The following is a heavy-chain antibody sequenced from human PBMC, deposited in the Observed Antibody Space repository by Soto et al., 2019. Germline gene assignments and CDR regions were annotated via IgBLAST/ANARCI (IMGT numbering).Heavy chain of an antibody. CDR2: ISGSGGST. V-gene: IGHV3-23*01. J-gene: IGHJ4*02. CDR1: GFTFSSYA. D-gene: IGHD6-13*01. Sequence: EVQLLESGGGLVQPGGSLRLSCAASGFTFSSYAMSWVRQAPGKGLEWVSAISGSGGSTYYADSVKVRFTISRDNSKNTLYLQMNSLRAEDTAIYYCAKDPSRIAAAGPDYWGQGTLVTVSS. CDR3: AKDPSRIAAAGPDY.